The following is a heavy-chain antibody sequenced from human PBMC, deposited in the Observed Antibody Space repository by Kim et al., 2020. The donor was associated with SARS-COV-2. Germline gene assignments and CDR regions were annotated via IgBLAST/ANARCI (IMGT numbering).Heavy chain of an antibody. Sequence: GESLKISCKASGYSFTSYYIGWVRQMPGKGLEWMGSIHPGDSDTRYSPSFQGQVTLSADRSITTAYMQWSSLKASDTAMYYCARHDGYSYDSWGQGNLVTVSP. J-gene: IGHJ4*02. CDR2: IHPGDSDT. CDR3: ARHDGYSYDS. D-gene: IGHD5-18*01. CDR1: GYSFTSYY. V-gene: IGHV5-51*01.